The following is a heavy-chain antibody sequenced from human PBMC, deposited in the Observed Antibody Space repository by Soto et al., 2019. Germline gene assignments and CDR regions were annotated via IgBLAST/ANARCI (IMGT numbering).Heavy chain of an antibody. Sequence: QGQLVQSGGEVKKPGSSVKVSCKASGCRSSSYRISWLRHVPGQELEWMGGIIPVFQTADYTQRIQDRVTITAEESTNTADMERSSLGSEDTALYYCARGGSGYTCINEFWGQGTLVTVAS. CDR2: IIPVFQTA. CDR1: GCRSSSYR. J-gene: IGHJ4*02. D-gene: IGHD3-22*01. CDR3: ARGGSGYTCINEF. V-gene: IGHV1-69*01.